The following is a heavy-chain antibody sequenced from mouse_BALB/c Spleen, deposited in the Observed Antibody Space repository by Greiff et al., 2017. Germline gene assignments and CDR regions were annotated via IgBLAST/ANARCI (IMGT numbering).Heavy chain of an antibody. V-gene: IGHV3-2*02. CDR2: ISYSGST. Sequence: EVKLMESGPGLVKPSQSLSLTCTVTGYSITSDYAWNWIRQFPGNKLEWMGYISYSGSTSYNPSLKSRISITRDTSKNQFFLQLNSVTTEDTATYYCARFMIPRYFDVWGAGTTVTVSS. J-gene: IGHJ1*01. D-gene: IGHD2-4*01. CDR3: ARFMIPRYFDV. CDR1: GYSITSDYA.